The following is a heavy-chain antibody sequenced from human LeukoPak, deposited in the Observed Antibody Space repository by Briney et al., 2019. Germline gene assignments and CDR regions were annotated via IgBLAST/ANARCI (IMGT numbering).Heavy chain of an antibody. Sequence: PSETLSLTCTVSGYSISSGYYWGWIRQPPGKGLEWIGTIFYSGSTYYSPSLKSRVTISADTSKNQFSLRLSSVTAADTAVYYCARVDKVRGVLIPYVDYWGQGTQVTVSS. V-gene: IGHV4-38-2*02. CDR1: GYSISSGYY. D-gene: IGHD3-10*01. J-gene: IGHJ4*02. CDR2: IFYSGST. CDR3: ARVDKVRGVLIPYVDY.